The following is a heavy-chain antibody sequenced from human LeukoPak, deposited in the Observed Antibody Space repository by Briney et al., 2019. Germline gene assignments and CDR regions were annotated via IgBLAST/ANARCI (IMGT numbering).Heavy chain of an antibody. V-gene: IGHV3-74*01. D-gene: IGHD6-25*01. CDR2: IKTDGSIT. CDR1: GFTFDDYA. J-gene: IGHJ3*02. CDR3: ARVGARLGAFDI. Sequence: GGSLRLSCAASGFTFDDYAMHWVRQAPGKGPVWVSRIKTDGSITDYADSVKGRFTISRDNAKNTLYLQMNSLRAEDTAVYYCARVGARLGAFDIWGQGTMVTVSS.